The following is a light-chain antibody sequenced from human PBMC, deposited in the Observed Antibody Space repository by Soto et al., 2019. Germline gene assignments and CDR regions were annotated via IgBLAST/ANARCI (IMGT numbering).Light chain of an antibody. Sequence: QSALTQPASVSGAAGQSITISCPGTSRAVGGYNYVSWYQQHPGKAPKLMIYEVSNRPSGVSNRFSGSKSGNTASLTISGLQAEDEADYYCSSYTSSSPYVFGTGTKVTVL. V-gene: IGLV2-14*01. CDR3: SSYTSSSPYV. CDR2: EVS. J-gene: IGLJ1*01. CDR1: SRAVGGYNY.